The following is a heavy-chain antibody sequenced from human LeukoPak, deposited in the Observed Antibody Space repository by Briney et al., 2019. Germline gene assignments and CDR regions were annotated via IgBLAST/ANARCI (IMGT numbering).Heavy chain of an antibody. J-gene: IGHJ4*02. CDR1: GFTFSSSA. V-gene: IGHV3-23*01. CDR3: AKSGYNRFDY. D-gene: IGHD5-24*01. Sequence: GGSLRLSYAAAGFTFSSSAIRWVRPAAGRGVEWGSSIIGSGSGGSTYYADSVKGRFTISRDNSKNTLYLQMNSLRAEDTAVYYCAKSGYNRFDYWGQGTLVTVSS. CDR2: IIGSGSGGST.